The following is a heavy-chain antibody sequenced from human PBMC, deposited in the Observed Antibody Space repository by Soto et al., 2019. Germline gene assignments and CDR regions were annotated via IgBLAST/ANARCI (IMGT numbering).Heavy chain of an antibody. D-gene: IGHD6-13*01. V-gene: IGHV1-18*01. Sequence: ASVKVSCKASGYTFTSYGISWVRQAPGQGLEWMGWISAYNGNTNYAQKLQGRVTMTTDTSTSTAYMELRSLRSDDTAVYYCARDCFLLYSSSCYYYMDVWGKGTTVTVSS. CDR2: ISAYNGNT. J-gene: IGHJ6*03. CDR3: ARDCFLLYSSSCYYYMDV. CDR1: GYTFTSYG.